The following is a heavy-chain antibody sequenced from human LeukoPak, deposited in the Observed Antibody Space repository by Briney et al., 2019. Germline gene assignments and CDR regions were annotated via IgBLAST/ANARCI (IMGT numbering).Heavy chain of an antibody. Sequence: ASVKVSCKASGYTFTGYYMHWVRQAPGQGLEWMGWISAYNGNTNYAQKLQGRVTMTTDTSTSTAYMELRSLRSDDTAVYYCARLTTDDPFDIWGQGTMVTVSS. V-gene: IGHV1-18*04. CDR2: ISAYNGNT. CDR3: ARLTTDDPFDI. CDR1: GYTFTGYY. D-gene: IGHD1-14*01. J-gene: IGHJ3*02.